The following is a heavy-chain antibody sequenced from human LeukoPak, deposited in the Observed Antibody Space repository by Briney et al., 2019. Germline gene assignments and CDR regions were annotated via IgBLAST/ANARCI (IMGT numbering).Heavy chain of an antibody. CDR2: IRSKAYGGTT. D-gene: IGHD4-23*01. V-gene: IGHV3-49*03. CDR3: TRGETTVVTPGVHGMDV. CDR1: GFTFGDYA. Sequence: GGSLRLSCTASGFTFGDYAMSWFRQAPGKGLEWVGFIRSKAYGGTTEYAASVKGRFTISRDDSKSIAYLQMNSLKTEDTAVYYCTRGETTVVTPGVHGMDVWGQGTTVTVSS. J-gene: IGHJ6*02.